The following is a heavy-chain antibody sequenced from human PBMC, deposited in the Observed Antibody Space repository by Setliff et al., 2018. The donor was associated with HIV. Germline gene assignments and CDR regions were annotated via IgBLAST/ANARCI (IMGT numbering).Heavy chain of an antibody. J-gene: IGHJ3*02. CDR2: IYYSGST. D-gene: IGHD3-10*01. Sequence: LSLTCSVFGGSISRHYWSWIRQPPGKGRGWIGYIYYSGSTYYNPSLKSRVTMSVDTYKNQFSLNLSSVTAADTAVYYCARSMHYPGDDAFDIWGQGTMVTVSS. CDR1: GGSISRHY. V-gene: IGHV4-59*11. CDR3: ARSMHYPGDDAFDI.